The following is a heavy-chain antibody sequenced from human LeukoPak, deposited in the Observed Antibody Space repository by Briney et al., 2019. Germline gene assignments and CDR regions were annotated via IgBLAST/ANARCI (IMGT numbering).Heavy chain of an antibody. J-gene: IGHJ4*02. D-gene: IGHD6-13*01. V-gene: IGHV3-66*01. Sequence: GGSLRLSCAASGFTVSSNYMSWVRQAPGKGLEWVSVIYSGGSTNYADSVKGRFTISRDNSKNTLYLQMNSLRVEDTAVYYCAREAAADPYYFDYWGQGTLVTVSS. CDR1: GFTVSSNY. CDR3: AREAAADPYYFDY. CDR2: IYSGGST.